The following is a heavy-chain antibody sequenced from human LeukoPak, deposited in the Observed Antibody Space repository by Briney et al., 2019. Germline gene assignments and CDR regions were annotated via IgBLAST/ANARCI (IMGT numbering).Heavy chain of an antibody. CDR2: IGPKSADT. CDR1: GYTFTDYY. J-gene: IGHJ3*02. Sequence: ASVKVSCKASGYTFTDYYIHWVRQAPGQGLEWMTYIGPKSADTHYAQKFQGRVTMTLDTSISTAYMELKWLTADDTAVYYCASWGRFLEWFDDAFDIWGQGTMVTVSS. D-gene: IGHD3-3*01. V-gene: IGHV1-2*02. CDR3: ASWGRFLEWFDDAFDI.